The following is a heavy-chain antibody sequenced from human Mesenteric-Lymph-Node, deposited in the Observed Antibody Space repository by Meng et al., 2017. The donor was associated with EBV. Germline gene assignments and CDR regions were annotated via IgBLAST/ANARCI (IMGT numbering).Heavy chain of an antibody. Sequence: QVQLAESGPGLVKPSGTLSLTCAVSGGSITTYNWWSWVRQPPGKGLEWIGEVFHSGTTNSNASLRSRLTISVDKSKNQFSLKLTSVTAADTAVYYCAKANSSGRSSWFDPWGQGTLVTVSS. CDR3: AKANSSGRSSWFDP. CDR2: VFHSGTT. CDR1: GGSITTYNW. D-gene: IGHD3-10*01. V-gene: IGHV4-4*02. J-gene: IGHJ5*02.